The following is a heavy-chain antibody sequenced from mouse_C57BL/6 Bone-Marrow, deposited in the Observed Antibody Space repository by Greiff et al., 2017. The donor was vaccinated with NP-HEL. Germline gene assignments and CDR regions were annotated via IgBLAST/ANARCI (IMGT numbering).Heavy chain of an antibody. Sequence: QVQLKESGAELVKPGASVKISCKASGYAFSSYWMNWVKQRPGKGLEWIGQIYPGDGDTNYNGKFKGKATLTADKSSSTAYMQLSSLTYEDSAVYVCAREGGGNFYFDYWGQGTTLTVSS. D-gene: IGHD2-1*01. CDR1: GYAFSSYW. V-gene: IGHV1-80*01. CDR2: IYPGDGDT. J-gene: IGHJ2*01. CDR3: AREGGGNFYFDY.